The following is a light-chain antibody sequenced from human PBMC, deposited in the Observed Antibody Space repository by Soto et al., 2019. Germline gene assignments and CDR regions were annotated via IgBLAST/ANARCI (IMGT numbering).Light chain of an antibody. CDR2: KAS. CDR1: QSISSW. J-gene: IGKJ1*01. V-gene: IGKV1-5*03. Sequence: DIQMTQSPSTLSASVGDRVTITCRASQSISSWLAWYQQKPGKAPKLLIYKASSLESGVPSRFSGSGSGTEFTLTISSLQPDDFVTYYCQQYNSYFLTFGQGTKVEIK. CDR3: QQYNSYFLT.